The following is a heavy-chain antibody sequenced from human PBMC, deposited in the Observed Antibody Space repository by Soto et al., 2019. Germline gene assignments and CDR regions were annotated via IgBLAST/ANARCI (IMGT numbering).Heavy chain of an antibody. J-gene: IGHJ6*02. CDR1: GFTFSNYG. Sequence: GWSLRLSCAASGFTFSNYGMHWVRQAPGKGLEWVAIIWHDGNNKYYADSVRGRFIISRDNSKNRLYLKMNSLRDEDTAVYYCARDLVGASDSCGTDFWCQGIFVTVA. CDR3: ARDLVGASDSCGTDF. CDR2: IWHDGNNK. V-gene: IGHV3-33*01. D-gene: IGHD1-26*01.